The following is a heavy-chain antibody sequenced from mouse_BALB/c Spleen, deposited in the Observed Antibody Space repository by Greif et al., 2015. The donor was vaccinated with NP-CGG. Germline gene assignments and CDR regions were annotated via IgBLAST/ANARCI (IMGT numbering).Heavy chain of an antibody. V-gene: IGHV14-1*02. CDR3: APSMVTTGFAY. CDR1: GFNIKDYY. D-gene: IGHD2-10*02. J-gene: IGHJ3*01. Sequence: EVQLQQSGAELVRPGALVKLSCKASGFNIKDYYMHWVKQRPEQGLEWIGWIDPENGNTIYDPKFQGKASITADTSSNTAYLQLSSLTSEDTAVYYCAPSMVTTGFAYWGQGTLVTVSA. CDR2: IDPENGNT.